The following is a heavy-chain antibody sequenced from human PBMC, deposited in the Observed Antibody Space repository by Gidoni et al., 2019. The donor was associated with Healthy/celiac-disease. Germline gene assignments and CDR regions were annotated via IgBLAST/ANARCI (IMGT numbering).Heavy chain of an antibody. CDR3: TTPNGIAVAGTFDY. V-gene: IGHV3-49*03. D-gene: IGHD6-19*01. CDR2: IRSKAYGGTT. Sequence: EVQLVESGGGLVQPGRSLRLSCTASGFTFGDYAMSWFRQAPGKGREWVGFIRSKAYGGTTEYAASVKGRFTISRDDSKSIAYLQMNSLKTEDTAVYYCTTPNGIAVAGTFDYWGQGTLVTVSS. J-gene: IGHJ4*02. CDR1: GFTFGDYA.